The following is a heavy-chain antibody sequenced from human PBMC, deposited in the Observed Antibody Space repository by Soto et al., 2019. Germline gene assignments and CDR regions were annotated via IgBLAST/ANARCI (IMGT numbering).Heavy chain of an antibody. J-gene: IGHJ5*02. CDR2: ISHSGST. CDR1: GGSISSGGYS. V-gene: IGHV4-30-2*01. D-gene: IGHD1-26*01. Sequence: PSETLSLTCAVSGGSISSGGYSWSWVRQPPGKGLEWIGEISHSGSTNYNPSLKSRVTISVDTSKNQFSLKLSSVTAADTAVYYCARGGAGATENWFDPWGQGTLVTVSS. CDR3: ARGGAGATENWFDP.